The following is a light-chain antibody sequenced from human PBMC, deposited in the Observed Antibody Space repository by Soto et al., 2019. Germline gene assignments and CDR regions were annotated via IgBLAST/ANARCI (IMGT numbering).Light chain of an antibody. CDR3: QQYNNGYT. J-gene: IGKJ2*01. CDR2: DAS. V-gene: IGKV3-15*01. CDR1: QTVSNT. Sequence: EIVMTQSPVALSVSPGERATLSCRASQTVSNTLAWYQQKPGQDPRLLIYDASTRATGIPARFSGSGSGTEFTLTISSLQSEDSAVYYCQQYNNGYTFGQGTKVEIK.